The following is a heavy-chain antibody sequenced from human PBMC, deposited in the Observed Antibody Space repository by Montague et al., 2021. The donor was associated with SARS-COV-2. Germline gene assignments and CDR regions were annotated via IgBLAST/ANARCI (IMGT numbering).Heavy chain of an antibody. J-gene: IGHJ4*02. CDR2: IYYSGGT. V-gene: IGHV4-39*01. CDR1: GGSISSSSYY. D-gene: IGHD3-22*01. CDR3: ARQSVNYYDSSGYPFDY. Sequence: SETLSLTCTVSGGSISSSSYYWGWIRQPPGKGLEWIGSIYYSGGTXYXXXXKXRVTISVDTSKNQFSLKLSSVTAADTAVYYCARQSVNYYDSSGYPFDYWGQGTLVTVSS.